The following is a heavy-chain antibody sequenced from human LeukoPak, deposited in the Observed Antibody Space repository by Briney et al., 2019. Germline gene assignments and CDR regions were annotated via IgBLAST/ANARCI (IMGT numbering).Heavy chain of an antibody. D-gene: IGHD1-26*01. CDR3: ARAQGELPPYYFDY. V-gene: IGHV4-59*01. CDR1: GGSISSYY. CDR2: IYYSGST. J-gene: IGHJ4*02. Sequence: SETLSLTCTVSGGSISSYYWSWIRQPPGKGLEWIGYIYYSGSTNYNPSLKSRVTISVDTSKNQFSLKLSSVTAADTAVYYCARAQGELPPYYFDYWGQGTLVTVSS.